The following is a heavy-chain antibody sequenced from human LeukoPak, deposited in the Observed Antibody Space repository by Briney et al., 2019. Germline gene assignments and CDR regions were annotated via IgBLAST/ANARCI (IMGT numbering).Heavy chain of an antibody. CDR2: ISYSGSI. CDR3: ARGHGGAGWLFLYYYYMDV. V-gene: IGHV4-39*07. J-gene: IGHJ6*03. CDR1: GGSISSSSYY. Sequence: SETLSLTCTVSGGSISSSSYYWGWIRQPPGKGLEWIGSISYSGSIYYNPSLKSRVTISVDTSKNQFSLKLSSVTAADTAVYYCARGHGGAGWLFLYYYYMDVWGKGTTVTVSS. D-gene: IGHD3-22*01.